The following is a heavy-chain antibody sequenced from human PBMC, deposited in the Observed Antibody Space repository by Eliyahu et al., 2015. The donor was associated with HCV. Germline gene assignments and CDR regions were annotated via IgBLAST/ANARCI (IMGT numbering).Heavy chain of an antibody. CDR2: INIRGDAT. CDR3: AKYGGSSGWYEAFDY. J-gene: IGHJ4*02. D-gene: IGHD6-19*01. V-gene: IGHV3-23*01. CDR1: GFTFSTFA. Sequence: ELQLLESGGGLVQPGGSLRLSCAASGFTFSTFAMSWVRQAPGKGLEWVSVINIRGDATYYADSVKGRFTISRDNSKNTVYLQMNSLRAEDTAVYYCAKYGGSSGWYEAFDYWGQGTLVTVSS.